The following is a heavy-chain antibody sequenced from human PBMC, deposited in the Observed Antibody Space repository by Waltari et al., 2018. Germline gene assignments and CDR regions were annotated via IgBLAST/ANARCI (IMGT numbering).Heavy chain of an antibody. CDR1: GFTFSSYA. CDR3: AKDPALSGWFDP. Sequence: EVQLLESGGGLVQPGGSLRLSCAASGFTFSSYAVSWVRQAPGKGLEWVSAISGSGGSTYYADSVKGRFTISRDNSKNPLYLQMNSLRAEDRAVYYCAKDPALSGWFDPWGQGTLVTVSS. V-gene: IGHV3-23*01. D-gene: IGHD3-16*02. J-gene: IGHJ5*02. CDR2: ISGSGGST.